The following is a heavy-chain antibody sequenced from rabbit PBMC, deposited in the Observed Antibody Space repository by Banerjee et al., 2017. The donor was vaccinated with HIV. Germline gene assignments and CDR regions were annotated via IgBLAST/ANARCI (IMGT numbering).Heavy chain of an antibody. V-gene: IGHV1S45*01. CDR2: IYAGSSGST. CDR3: ARDLAGVIGWNFNL. Sequence: QEQLEESGGDLVKPEGSLTLTCTASAFSFSNKYVMCWVRQAPGKGLEWIACIYAGSSGSTEYASWAKGRFTISKTSSTTVTLQMTSLTAADTATYFCARDLAGVIGWNFNLWGPGTLVTVS. D-gene: IGHD4-1*01. CDR1: AFSFSNKYV. J-gene: IGHJ4*01.